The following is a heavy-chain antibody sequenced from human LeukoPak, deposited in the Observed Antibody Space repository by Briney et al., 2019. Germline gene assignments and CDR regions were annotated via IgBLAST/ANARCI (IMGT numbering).Heavy chain of an antibody. V-gene: IGHV4-30-4*08. CDR2: IYYSGST. Sequence: PSETLSLTCTVSGGSISSGDYYWSWIRQPPGKGLEWIGYIYYSGSTSYNPSLKSRVTILVDTSKNQSSLKLSSMTAADTAVYYCARTRSNAWVDYWGQGTLVTVSS. CDR1: GGSISSGDYY. J-gene: IGHJ4*02. CDR3: ARTRSNAWVDY. D-gene: IGHD3-16*01.